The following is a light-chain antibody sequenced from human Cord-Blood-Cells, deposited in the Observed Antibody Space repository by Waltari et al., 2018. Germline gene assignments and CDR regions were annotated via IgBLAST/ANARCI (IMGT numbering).Light chain of an antibody. V-gene: IGKV1-9*01. CDR1: QGISSY. CDR3: QQLNSYPIT. J-gene: IGKJ4*01. CDR2: AAS. Sequence: DIQLTQSPSFLSASVGDRVTITCRASQGISSYLAWYQQKPGKAPKLLIYAASTLQSGVPSRFSGSGSGTEFTLTNSSLQPEDFATYYCQQLNSYPITFGGGTKVEIK.